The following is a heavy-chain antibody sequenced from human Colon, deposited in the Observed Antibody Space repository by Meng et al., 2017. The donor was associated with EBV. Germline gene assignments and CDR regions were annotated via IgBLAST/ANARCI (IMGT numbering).Heavy chain of an antibody. CDR1: GASITSDNDW. V-gene: IGHV4-4*02. Sequence: GRLHESGPGLVGPAGTLALTGDGCGASITSDNDWWSWVRQPPGKALEWLGEVYHDGSTNYSPSVQSRVTISMDKSKNQFSLKLTSVNAADTAVYYCAREDDYGDYVAYWGQGILVTVSS. CDR2: VYHDGST. J-gene: IGHJ4*02. CDR3: AREDDYGDYVAY. D-gene: IGHD4-17*01.